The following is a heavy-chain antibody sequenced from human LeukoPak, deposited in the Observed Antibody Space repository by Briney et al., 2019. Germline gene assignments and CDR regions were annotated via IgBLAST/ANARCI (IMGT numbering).Heavy chain of an antibody. D-gene: IGHD3-22*01. CDR2: IIPILGIA. V-gene: IGHV1-69*04. CDR1: GGTFSSYA. Sequence: ASVKVSCKASGGTFSSYAISWVRQAPGQGLEWMGRIIPILGIANYAQKFQGRVTITADKSTSTAYMELSSLRSEDTAVYYCARGATGYYYDSSGYYLGYWGQGTLVTVSS. CDR3: ARGATGYYYDSSGYYLGY. J-gene: IGHJ4*02.